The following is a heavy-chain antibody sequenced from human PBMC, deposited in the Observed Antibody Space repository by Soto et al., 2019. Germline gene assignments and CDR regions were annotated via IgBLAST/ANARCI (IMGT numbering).Heavy chain of an antibody. CDR1: GFTFDDYT. D-gene: IGHD2-15*01. CDR3: AKGEMGVVVVAAFDP. CDR2: ISWDGGST. J-gene: IGHJ5*02. Sequence: EVQLVESGGVVVQPGGSLRLSCAASGFTFDDYTMHWVRQAPGKGLEWVSLISWDGGSTYYADSVKGRFTISRDNSKNSLCLQMNSLRTEDTALYYCAKGEMGVVVVAAFDPWGQGTLVTVSS. V-gene: IGHV3-43*01.